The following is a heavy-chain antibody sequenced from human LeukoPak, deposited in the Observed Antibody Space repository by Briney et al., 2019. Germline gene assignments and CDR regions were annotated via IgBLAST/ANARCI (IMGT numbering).Heavy chain of an antibody. J-gene: IGHJ4*02. Sequence: KTSETLSLTCTISGGSISPHYWSWIRQPPGKGLEWIGEIYHSGSTNYNPSLKSRVTISVDKSKNQFSLKLSSVTAADTAVYYCARGEFDGGVYFDYWGQGTLVTVSS. D-gene: IGHD3-9*01. CDR1: GGSISPHY. V-gene: IGHV4-34*01. CDR3: ARGEFDGGVYFDY. CDR2: IYHSGST.